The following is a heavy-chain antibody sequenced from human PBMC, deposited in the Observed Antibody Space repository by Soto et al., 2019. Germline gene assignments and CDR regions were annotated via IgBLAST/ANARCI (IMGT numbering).Heavy chain of an antibody. D-gene: IGHD6-19*01. CDR2: INYTGTT. Sequence: QVQLQQWGAGLLKPSETLSLTCAVNGGSFSGYSWTWIRQAPGKGLDWMGEINYTGTTNYSPSLKSRVTLSVDTSKNQFSLELRSVSAADTAVYYCAREGGSGWYYYDYWGHGTLVTVSS. J-gene: IGHJ4*01. CDR1: GGSFSGYS. V-gene: IGHV4-34*02. CDR3: AREGGSGWYYYDY.